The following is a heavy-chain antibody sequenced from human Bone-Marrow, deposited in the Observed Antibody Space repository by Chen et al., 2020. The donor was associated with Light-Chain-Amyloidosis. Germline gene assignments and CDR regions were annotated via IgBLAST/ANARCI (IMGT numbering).Heavy chain of an antibody. Sequence: EVQLEQSGPEVIKPGESLKISCKGSGYTFPNYWIGWVRQMPGKGLEWMGVIYPDDSDARYSPSFEGQVTISADKSITTAYLQWRSLKASDTAMYYCARRRDGYNFDYWGHGTLVTVSS. D-gene: IGHD5-12*01. V-gene: IGHV5-51*01. CDR1: GYTFPNYW. J-gene: IGHJ4*01. CDR2: IYPDDSDA. CDR3: ARRRDGYNFDY.